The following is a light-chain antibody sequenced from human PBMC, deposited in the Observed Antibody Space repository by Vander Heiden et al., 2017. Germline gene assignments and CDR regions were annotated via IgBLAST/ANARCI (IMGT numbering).Light chain of an antibody. J-gene: IGLJ1*01. Sequence: QSALTQPASVSGSPGQSITISCTGTSSDVGGYNYVSWYQQHPGKAPKLMMYDVSNRPSGVSNRVSGSKSGNTASLTISGLQAEDEADYYCSSYTSSSRYVCGTGTKVTVL. CDR3: SSYTSSSRYV. CDR1: SSDVGGYNY. CDR2: DVS. V-gene: IGLV2-14*01.